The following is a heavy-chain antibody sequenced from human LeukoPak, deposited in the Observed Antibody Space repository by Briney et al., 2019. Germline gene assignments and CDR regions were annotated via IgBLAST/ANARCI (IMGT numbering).Heavy chain of an antibody. V-gene: IGHV1-46*03. J-gene: IGHJ4*02. CDR3: ARDSGMVRGTVDY. CDR2: INTSSGST. Sequence: RWASARDSCKSSGYTFTSYYMCCVRQAPGQGLEWRGIINTSSGSTGYAQKCQGSVTMTRDTSTSTVYMELSSLRSEDTAVYYCARDSGMVRGTVDYWGQGTLVTVSS. D-gene: IGHD3-10*01. CDR1: GYTFTSYY.